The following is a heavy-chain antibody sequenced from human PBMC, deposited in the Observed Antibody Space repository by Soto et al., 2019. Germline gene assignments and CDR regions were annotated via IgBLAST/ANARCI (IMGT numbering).Heavy chain of an antibody. D-gene: IGHD3-9*01. J-gene: IGHJ4*02. CDR3: ARVAYYDILTGSQRPYDY. Sequence: GGSLRLSCAASGFTVSSNYMSWVRQAPGKGLEWVSVIYSGGSTYYADSVKGRFTISRDNSKNTLYLQTNSLRAEDTAVYYCARVAYYDILTGSQRPYDYWGQGTLVTVSS. CDR1: GFTVSSNY. CDR2: IYSGGST. V-gene: IGHV3-53*01.